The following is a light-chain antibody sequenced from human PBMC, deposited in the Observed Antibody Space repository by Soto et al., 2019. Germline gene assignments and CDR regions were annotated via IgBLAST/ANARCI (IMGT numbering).Light chain of an antibody. Sequence: QSALTQPASVSGSPGQSITISCTGTSSDVGCYNYVSWYQQHPGKAPKLMIYDVSNRPSGVSNRFSGSKSGNTASLTISGLQAEDEADYYCSSYTSSSTPGVFGGGTKVTVL. CDR3: SSYTSSSTPGV. CDR2: DVS. V-gene: IGLV2-14*01. CDR1: SSDVGCYNY. J-gene: IGLJ3*02.